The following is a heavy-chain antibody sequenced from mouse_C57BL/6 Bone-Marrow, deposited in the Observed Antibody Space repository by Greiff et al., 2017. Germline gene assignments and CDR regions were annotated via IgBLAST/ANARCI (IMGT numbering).Heavy chain of an antibody. CDR1: GYTFTSYW. J-gene: IGHJ2*01. D-gene: IGHD2-2*01. V-gene: IGHV1-50*01. Sequence: QVQLQQPGAELVRPGASVKLSCKASGYTFTSYWMQWVKQRPGQGLEWIGEIDPSDSYTNYNQKFNGKATFTVDTSSSTAYMQLSSLKSEDSAVYYCAKGGVYGYDLYYFDYWGQGTTLTVSS. CDR2: IDPSDSYT. CDR3: AKGGVYGYDLYYFDY.